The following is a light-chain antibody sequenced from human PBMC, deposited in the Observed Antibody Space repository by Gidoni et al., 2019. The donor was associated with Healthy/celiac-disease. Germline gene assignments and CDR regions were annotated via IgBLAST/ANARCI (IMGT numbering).Light chain of an antibody. CDR1: QSLLHSNGYNY. J-gene: IGKJ2*01. V-gene: IGKV2-28*01. CDR2: LGS. Sequence: DIEMTPSPLALTVTPGEPASISCRSSQSLLHSNGYNYLDWYLQKPGQSPQLLIYLGSNRASGVPDRFSGSGSGTDFTLKISRVEAEDVGVYYCMQALQTPYTFGQGTKLEIK. CDR3: MQALQTPYT.